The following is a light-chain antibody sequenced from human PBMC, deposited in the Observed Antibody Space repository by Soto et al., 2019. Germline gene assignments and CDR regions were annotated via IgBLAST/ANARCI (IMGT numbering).Light chain of an antibody. CDR3: QHYGSSPYT. CDR2: GAL. CDR1: QSVSSTY. Sequence: EIVLTQSPGTLSLSPGERATLSCRASQSVSSTYLGWYQQKPGQAPRLLIYGALSRATGIPDSFSGSGSGTDYTLTITRLEPEDFAVYYCQHYGSSPYTFGQGTKLEIK. J-gene: IGKJ2*01. V-gene: IGKV3-20*01.